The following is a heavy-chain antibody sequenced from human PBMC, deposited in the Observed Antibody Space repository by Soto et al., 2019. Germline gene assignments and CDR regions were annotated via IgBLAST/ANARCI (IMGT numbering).Heavy chain of an antibody. V-gene: IGHV3-7*01. J-gene: IGHJ4*02. Sequence: GGSLRLSCAASGFTFSSYWMSWVRQAPGKGLEWVANIKQDGSEKYYVDSVKGRFTVSRDNAKNSLYLQMNSLRAEDTAVYYCPSGRAGAPHGGKAPLATVPS. CDR2: IKQDGSEK. CDR3: PSGRAGAPH. CDR1: GFTFSSYW.